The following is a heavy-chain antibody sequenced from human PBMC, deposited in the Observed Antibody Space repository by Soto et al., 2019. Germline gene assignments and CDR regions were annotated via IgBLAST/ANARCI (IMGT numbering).Heavy chain of an antibody. CDR3: ARAPTYYDILTGSPYYFDY. Sequence: GGSLRLSCAASGFTFSSYSMNWVRQAPGKGLEWVSSISSSSSYIYYADSVKGRFTISRDNAKNSLYLQMNSLRAEDTAVYYCARAPTYYDILTGSPYYFDYWGQGTLVTVSS. D-gene: IGHD3-9*01. J-gene: IGHJ4*02. CDR1: GFTFSSYS. V-gene: IGHV3-21*01. CDR2: ISSSSSYI.